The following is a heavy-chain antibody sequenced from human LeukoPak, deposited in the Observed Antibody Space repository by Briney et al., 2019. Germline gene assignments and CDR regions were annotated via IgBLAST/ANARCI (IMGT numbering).Heavy chain of an antibody. D-gene: IGHD1-20*01. CDR3: ARGITGHNWFDP. CDR1: GGSFSGYY. V-gene: IGHV4-34*01. J-gene: IGHJ5*02. CDR2: INHSGST. Sequence: SETLSLTCAVYGGSFSGYYWSWIRQPPGKGLEWIGEINHSGSTNYNPSLKSRVTISVDTSKNQFSLKLSSVTAADTAVYYCARGITGHNWFDPWGQGTLVTVSS.